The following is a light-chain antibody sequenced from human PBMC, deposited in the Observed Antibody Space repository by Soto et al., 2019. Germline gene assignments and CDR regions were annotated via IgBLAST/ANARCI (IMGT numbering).Light chain of an antibody. Sequence: VLTQPASVSGPPGQSITISCTGTSSDVGGYNYVSWFQHHPGKAPKLIIYEVSYRPSGVSNRFSGSKSGDTASLTISGLQAEDEADYYCSSFTNTITRYAFGTGTKVTVL. J-gene: IGLJ1*01. CDR1: SSDVGGYNY. CDR2: EVS. CDR3: SSFTNTITRYA. V-gene: IGLV2-14*01.